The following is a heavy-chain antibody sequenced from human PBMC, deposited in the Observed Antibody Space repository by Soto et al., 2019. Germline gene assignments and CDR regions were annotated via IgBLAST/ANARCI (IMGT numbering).Heavy chain of an antibody. D-gene: IGHD4-4*01. Sequence: SETLSLTCTVSGGSISSYYWSWIRQPPGKGLEWIGYIYYSGSTNYNPSLKSRVTISVDTSKNQFSLKLSSVTAADTAVYYCSRNLSDNYVGYFDNWGPGTLVTVSS. CDR2: IYYSGST. V-gene: IGHV4-59*01. J-gene: IGHJ4*02. CDR3: SRNLSDNYVGYFDN. CDR1: GGSISSYY.